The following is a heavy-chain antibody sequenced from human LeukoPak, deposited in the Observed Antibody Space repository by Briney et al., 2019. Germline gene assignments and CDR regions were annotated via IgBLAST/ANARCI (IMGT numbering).Heavy chain of an antibody. CDR2: IWYDGSNK. D-gene: IGHD6-19*01. CDR3: ARVLYSSGWYDWFDP. Sequence: PGGSLRLSCAASGFTFSSYGMHWVRQAPGKGLERVAVIWYDGSNKYYADSVEGLFNISRDNYKNTLHLQMKSLRAEDTAVYYCARVLYSSGWYDWFDPWGQGTLVTVSS. V-gene: IGHV3-33*01. CDR1: GFTFSSYG. J-gene: IGHJ5*02.